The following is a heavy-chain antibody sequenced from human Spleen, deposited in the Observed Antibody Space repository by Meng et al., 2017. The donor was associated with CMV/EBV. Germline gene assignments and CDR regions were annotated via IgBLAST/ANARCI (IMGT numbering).Heavy chain of an antibody. CDR3: ARGGTLYTCRH. CDR2: VSAYNGNT. V-gene: IGHV1-18*01. D-gene: IGHD1-20*01. Sequence: ASVKVSCKASGYTFSDYGISWVRQAPGQGLEWMGWVSAYNGNTNYAQKFQDRVAMTTDTSTSTAYLELRSLRSDDTAVYYCARGGTLYTCRHWGQGTLVTVSS. J-gene: IGHJ4*02. CDR1: GYTFSDYG.